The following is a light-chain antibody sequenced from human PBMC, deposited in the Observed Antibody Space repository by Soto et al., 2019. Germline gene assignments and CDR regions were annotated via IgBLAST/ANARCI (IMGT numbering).Light chain of an antibody. J-gene: IGLJ1*01. CDR3: CSYAGSYTFV. V-gene: IGLV2-11*01. CDR2: DVS. CDR1: SSDVGGYNY. Sequence: QPVLTQPRSVSGSPGQSVTISCTGSSSDVGGYNYVSWYQQHPGKASKLMIYDVSKRPSGVPDRFSGSKSGNTASLTISGLQAEDEADYYCCSYAGSYTFVFGTGTKVTVL.